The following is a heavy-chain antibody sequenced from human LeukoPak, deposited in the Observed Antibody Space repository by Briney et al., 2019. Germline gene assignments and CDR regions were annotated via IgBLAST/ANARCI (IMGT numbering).Heavy chain of an antibody. CDR3: AKAPSSGQRTALDY. CDR1: GFIFSNYA. D-gene: IGHD6-19*01. Sequence: PGGSLRLSCAASGFIFSNYAMSWVRQAPGKGLEWVSGISWNSGSIGYADSVKGRFTISRDNAKNSLYLQMNSLRAEDTALYYCAKAPSSGQRTALDYWGQGTLVTVSS. V-gene: IGHV3-9*01. J-gene: IGHJ4*02. CDR2: ISWNSGSI.